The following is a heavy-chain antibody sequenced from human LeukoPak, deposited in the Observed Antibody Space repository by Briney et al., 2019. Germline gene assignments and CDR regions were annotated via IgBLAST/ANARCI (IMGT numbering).Heavy chain of an antibody. CDR2: IYYSGST. D-gene: IGHD3-3*01. V-gene: IGHV4-39*07. Sequence: PSETLSLTCTVSGGSISSSSYYWGWIRRPPGKGLEWIGSIYYSGSTYYNPSLKSRVTISVDTSKNQFSLKLSSVTAADTAVYYCARGGTIFGAFDYWGQGTLVTVSS. CDR3: ARGGTIFGAFDY. J-gene: IGHJ4*02. CDR1: GGSISSSSYY.